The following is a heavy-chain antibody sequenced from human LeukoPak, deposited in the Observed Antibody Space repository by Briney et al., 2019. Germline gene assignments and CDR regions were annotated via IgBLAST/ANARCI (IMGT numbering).Heavy chain of an antibody. J-gene: IGHJ6*02. CDR1: GFTFSSYE. D-gene: IGHD3-22*01. CDR3: ARDLYYNTGMDV. CDR2: MSSSSSSI. V-gene: IGHV3-48*03. Sequence: PGGSLRLSCAASGFTFSSYEMNWVRQAPGKGLEWVSYMSSSSSSIYYADSVKGRFTFSRDNAKNSVYLQMNSLRAEDTAVYYCARDLYYNTGMDVWGQGTTVTVSS.